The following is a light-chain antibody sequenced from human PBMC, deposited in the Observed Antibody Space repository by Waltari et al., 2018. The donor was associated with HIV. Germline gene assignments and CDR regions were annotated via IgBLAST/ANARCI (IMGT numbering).Light chain of an antibody. J-gene: IGLJ1*01. V-gene: IGLV3-25*03. CDR2: KNT. CDR3: LSADSSGTYV. Sequence: SSELTQPPSVSVSPGQTARITCSGDASPKPYTHWLQQNPAQAPLVVIHKNTERPSGIPERFAASRAGTTVKLTISGVQTDYEADYYCLSADSSGTYVFGPGTTVTVL. CDR1: ASPKPY.